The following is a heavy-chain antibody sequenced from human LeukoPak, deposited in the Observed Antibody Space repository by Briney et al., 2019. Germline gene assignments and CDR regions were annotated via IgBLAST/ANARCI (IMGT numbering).Heavy chain of an antibody. V-gene: IGHV3-23*01. Sequence: GGSLRLSCAASGFTFSSYAMSWVRQAPGKGLEWVSAISGSGDNTYYADSVKGRFTVSRDNSKNTLYLQMNSLRAEDTAVYYCAKEVEWLPRYWGQGTLVTVSS. CDR2: ISGSGDNT. D-gene: IGHD3-3*01. CDR3: AKEVEWLPRY. J-gene: IGHJ4*02. CDR1: GFTFSSYA.